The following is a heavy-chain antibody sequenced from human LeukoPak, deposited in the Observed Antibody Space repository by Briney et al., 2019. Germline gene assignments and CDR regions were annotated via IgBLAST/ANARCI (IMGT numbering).Heavy chain of an antibody. J-gene: IGHJ6*02. CDR3: ARNQQLGGHSYYYYGMDV. CDR1: GFTSIAYA. V-gene: IGHV3-23*01. D-gene: IGHD3-16*01. CDR2: ISGGGVAT. Sequence: GGSLRLSCVGSGFTSIAYALTWARQAPGKGLEWVSGISGGGVATYHADSVKGRFTISRDNSKNTLYLQMNSLRADDTAIYYCARNQQLGGHSYYYYGMDVWGQGTTVTVSS.